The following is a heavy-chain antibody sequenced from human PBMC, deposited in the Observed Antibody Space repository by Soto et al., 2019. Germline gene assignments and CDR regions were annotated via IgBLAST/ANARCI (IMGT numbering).Heavy chain of an antibody. V-gene: IGHV4-4*07. Sequence: SETLSLTCTVSGDSFSNYYCNWVRQSAGKGLEWIGRIYPTGRTTYNPSLKSRLTMSVDTSKNQFSLRLTSMTAADTAVYYCAKGRSEVVPGAMDTWGQGTLVTVSS. CDR1: GDSFSNYY. CDR3: AKGRSEVVPGAMDT. J-gene: IGHJ5*02. CDR2: IYPTGRT. D-gene: IGHD2-2*01.